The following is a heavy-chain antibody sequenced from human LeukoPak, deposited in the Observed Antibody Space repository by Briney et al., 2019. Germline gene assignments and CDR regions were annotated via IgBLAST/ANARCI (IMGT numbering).Heavy chain of an antibody. J-gene: IGHJ4*02. D-gene: IGHD2-15*01. CDR3: AKVPNIVVVVAAWAYFDY. CDR2: ISGSGGST. CDR1: GFTFSSYA. Sequence: GGSLRLSCAASGFTFSSYAMSWVRQAPGKGLEWVSAISGSGGSTYYADSVKGRFTTSRDNSKNTLYLQMNSLRAEDTAVYYCAKVPNIVVVVAAWAYFDYWGQGTLVTVSS. V-gene: IGHV3-23*01.